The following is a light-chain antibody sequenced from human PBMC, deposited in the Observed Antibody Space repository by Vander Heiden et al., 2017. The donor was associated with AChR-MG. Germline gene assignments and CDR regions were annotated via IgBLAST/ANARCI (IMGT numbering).Light chain of an antibody. CDR3: QAWDSSTVV. Sequence: SYELTPPPPVTASPGQTASITCSGDKLGDKYACWYQQKPGQSPVLVIYQDSKRPSGIPERFSGSNSGNTATLTISGTQAMDEAYYYCQAWDSSTVVCGGGTKLTGL. CDR2: QDS. J-gene: IGLJ2*01. V-gene: IGLV3-1*01. CDR1: KLGDKY.